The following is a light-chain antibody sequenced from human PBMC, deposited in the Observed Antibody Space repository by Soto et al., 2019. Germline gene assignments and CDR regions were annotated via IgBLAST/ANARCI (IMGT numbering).Light chain of an antibody. Sequence: QAVLSQPPSASGTPGQRVTISCSGSSSNIGSNTVNWYQQLPGTAPKLLIYNNNQRPSGVPDRFSGSKSGTSASLAVSGLQSEDEADYYCAAWYDSLNGHVVFGGGTKLTVL. CDR1: SSNIGSNT. CDR3: AAWYDSLNGHVV. V-gene: IGLV1-44*01. J-gene: IGLJ2*01. CDR2: NNN.